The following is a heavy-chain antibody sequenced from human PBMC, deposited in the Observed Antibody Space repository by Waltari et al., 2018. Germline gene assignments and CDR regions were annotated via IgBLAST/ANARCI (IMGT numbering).Heavy chain of an antibody. Sequence: QVHMQESGPGLVKPSATLSLTCTVSGGSISSYYWNWIRQPPGKGLEWIGYIYYSGSTNYNPSLKSRVTISLDTSKNQFSLKLSSVTAADTAVYFCARSYSTAPFDYWGQGTLVTVSS. CDR3: ARSYSTAPFDY. J-gene: IGHJ4*02. D-gene: IGHD1-26*01. CDR2: IYYSGST. CDR1: GGSISSYY. V-gene: IGHV4-59*08.